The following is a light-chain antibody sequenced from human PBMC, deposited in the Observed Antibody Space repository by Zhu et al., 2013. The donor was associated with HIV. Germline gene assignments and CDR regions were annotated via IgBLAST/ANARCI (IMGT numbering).Light chain of an antibody. J-gene: IGKJ1*01. CDR3: QQYIKWPPT. CDR2: AAS. V-gene: IGKV3D-15*01. CDR1: QNVNRF. Sequence: IVLTQSPVSLSVSPGERVTLSCRASQNVNRFVAWYQQQPGQAPRLLIYAASARASDIPARFRGSGSGTEFTLTITSLQSDDFALYYCQQYIKWPPTFGQGTKVGLK.